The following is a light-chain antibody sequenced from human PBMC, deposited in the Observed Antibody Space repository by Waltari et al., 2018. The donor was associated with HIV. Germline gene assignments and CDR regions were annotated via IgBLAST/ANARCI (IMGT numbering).Light chain of an antibody. Sequence: QSVLTQPPSASGTPGQRVTISCSGSSSNLGSNTVTWYQQLPGTAPKLLIYSNNQRTSGVPDRFSGSKSGTSASLAISGLQSEDEADYYCAAWDDSLNGPVFGGGTKLTVL. J-gene: IGLJ3*02. CDR1: SSNLGSNT. CDR3: AAWDDSLNGPV. V-gene: IGLV1-44*01. CDR2: SNN.